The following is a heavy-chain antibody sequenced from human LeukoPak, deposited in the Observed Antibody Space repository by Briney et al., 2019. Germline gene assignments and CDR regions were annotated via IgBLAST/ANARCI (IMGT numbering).Heavy chain of an antibody. V-gene: IGHV1-2*02. CDR3: ARDRPPQLVRPFDY. CDR2: MNPNSGGT. D-gene: IGHD6-13*01. Sequence: ASVKVSCKASGYTFTGYYMHWVRQAPGQGLEWMGWMNPNSGGTKNAQKFQGRVTMTRDTSISTAYMELSRLRSDDTAVYYCARDRPPQLVRPFDYWGQGTLVTVSS. J-gene: IGHJ4*02. CDR1: GYTFTGYY.